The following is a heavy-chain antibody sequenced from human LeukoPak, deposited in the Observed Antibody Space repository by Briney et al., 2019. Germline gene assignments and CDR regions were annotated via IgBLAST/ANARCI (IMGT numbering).Heavy chain of an antibody. CDR2: IYYSGST. V-gene: IGHV4-59*01. CDR1: GGSISSYY. Sequence: SETLSLTCTVSGGSISSYYWSWIRQPPGKGLEWIGYIYYSGSTNYNPSLKSRVTISVDTSKNQFSLKLSSVTAADTAVHYCARVGAMYYYGSEPHWFDPWGQGTLVTVSS. D-gene: IGHD3-10*01. J-gene: IGHJ5*02. CDR3: ARVGAMYYYGSEPHWFDP.